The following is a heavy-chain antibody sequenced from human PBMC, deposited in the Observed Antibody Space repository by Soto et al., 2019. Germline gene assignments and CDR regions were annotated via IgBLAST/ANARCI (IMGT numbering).Heavy chain of an antibody. CDR2: IYWDDDK. Sequence: QITLKESGPTLVKPTQTLTLTCTFSGFSLSSTRMAVGWIRQPPGKALEWLALIYWDDDKRYSPFLKSRLTIATQPSTTPVVLTKSTIAPVATASYYFAHLVVAGIRSYFHSWAQGTLVTVSS. D-gene: IGHD6-19*01. J-gene: IGHJ4*02. CDR1: GFSLSSTRMA. CDR3: AHLVVAGIRSYFHS. V-gene: IGHV2-5*02.